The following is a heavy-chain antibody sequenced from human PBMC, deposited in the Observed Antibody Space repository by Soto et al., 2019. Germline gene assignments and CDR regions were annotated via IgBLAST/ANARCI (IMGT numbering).Heavy chain of an antibody. D-gene: IGHD5-18*01. CDR2: IYYSGST. CDR3: PRSEVRGYSYGGIDY. Sequence: TSETLSLTCTVSGGSISSYYGGWIMQPPRKGLEWIGIIYYSGSTNYNPSLNSRVTISVDTSKNQFSLNLSSLTAAPTAVYYCPRSEVRGYSYGGIDYWGQGTLVTVSS. CDR1: GGSISSYY. J-gene: IGHJ4*02. V-gene: IGHV4-59*08.